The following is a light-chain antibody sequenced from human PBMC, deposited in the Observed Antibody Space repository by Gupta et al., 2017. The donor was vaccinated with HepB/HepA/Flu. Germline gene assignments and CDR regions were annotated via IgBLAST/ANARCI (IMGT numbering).Light chain of an antibody. J-gene: IGLJ2*01. CDR3: YVSDNSSDNRVV. Sequence: SYVLTPPPSVPVAPGKTARITWGGNNSGSKSGHWYQQQQGGAPPLVIVYDNDRRYGIPERFSCATSWDNATTMTSTGEDGDEADEYWYVSDNSSDNRVVFGGGTKLTVL. V-gene: IGLV3-21*04. CDR2: YDN. CDR1: NSGSKS.